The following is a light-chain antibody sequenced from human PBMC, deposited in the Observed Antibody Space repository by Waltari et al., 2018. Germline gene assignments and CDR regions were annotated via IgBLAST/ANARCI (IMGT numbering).Light chain of an antibody. CDR3: GAWDSSLNAWV. Sequence: QSVLTQPPSVSAAPGPKVTISCSGSSSNIGNKYVSWYQHLPGTAPKLLIYANSKRPSGIPDRFSCSESDTSATLGITGLQTGDEADYDCGAWDSSLNAWVFGGGTKVTVL. CDR2: ANS. CDR1: SSNIGNKY. J-gene: IGLJ3*02. V-gene: IGLV1-51*02.